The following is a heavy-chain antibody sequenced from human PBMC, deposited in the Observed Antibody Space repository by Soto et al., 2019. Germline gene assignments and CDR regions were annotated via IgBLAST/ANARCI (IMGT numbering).Heavy chain of an antibody. V-gene: IGHV1-8*01. D-gene: IGHD3-3*01. CDR1: GYTFTSYD. CDR3: ARIPNYDFWSGYPNYFDY. Sequence: VASVKVSCKASGYTFTSYDINWVRQATGQGLEWMGWMNPNSGNTGYAQKFQGRVTMTRNTSISTAYMELSSLRSEDTAVYYCARIPNYDFWSGYPNYFDYWGQGTLVTVSS. J-gene: IGHJ4*02. CDR2: MNPNSGNT.